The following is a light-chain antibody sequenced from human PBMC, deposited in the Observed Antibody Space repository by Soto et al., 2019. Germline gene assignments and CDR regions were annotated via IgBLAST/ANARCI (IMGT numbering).Light chain of an antibody. CDR1: SSDLGDNY. V-gene: IGLV2-14*01. J-gene: IGLJ2*01. CDR3: SSYTSSSTLVV. CDR2: DVS. Sequence: QSALTQPASVSGSPGQSITISCTGTSSDLGDNYVSWYQQHPGKAPKLIIYDVSNRPSGVSNRFSGSKSGNTASLTISGLQAEDESDYDCSSYTSSSTLVVFGGGTKLTVL.